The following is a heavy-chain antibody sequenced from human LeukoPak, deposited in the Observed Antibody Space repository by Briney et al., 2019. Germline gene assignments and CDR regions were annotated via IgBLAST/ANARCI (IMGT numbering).Heavy chain of an antibody. CDR3: ARHPSGSSFDY. J-gene: IGHJ4*02. CDR2: IHYTGST. D-gene: IGHD1-26*01. CDR1: GGSIRSSSYY. V-gene: IGHV4-39*01. Sequence: SETQSLTCSVSGGSIRSSSYYWGWIRQPPGKGLEWIGTIHYTGSTYYTPSLKSRVTVSVDTSNNQFSLKVSSVTAADTAVYYCARHPSGSSFDYWGQGTLVAVSS.